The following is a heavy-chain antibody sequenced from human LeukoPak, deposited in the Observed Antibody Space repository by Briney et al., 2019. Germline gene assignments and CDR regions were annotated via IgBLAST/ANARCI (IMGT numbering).Heavy chain of an antibody. CDR1: GGSISSYY. V-gene: IGHV4-4*07. Sequence: SETLSLTCTVSGGSISSYYWSWIRQPAGKGLEWIGRIYTSGSTNYNPSLKSRVTMSADTSKNQFSLKLSSVTAADTAVYYCARELYCSGGSCYSRLDPWGQGTLVTVSS. CDR3: ARELYCSGGSCYSRLDP. D-gene: IGHD2-15*01. CDR2: IYTSGST. J-gene: IGHJ5*02.